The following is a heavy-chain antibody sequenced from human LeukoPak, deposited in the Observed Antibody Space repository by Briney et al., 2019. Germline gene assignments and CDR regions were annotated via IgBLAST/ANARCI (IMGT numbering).Heavy chain of an antibody. CDR1: GFTFSSFA. D-gene: IGHD1-26*01. V-gene: IGHV3-23*01. Sequence: GGSLRLSCAASGFTFSSFAMSWVRQAPGKGLEWVSDISGGADGTYYADSVKGRFTISRDNAKSSLYLQMSSLRADDTAVYYCARTYYGYYFDSWGQGTLVTVSS. J-gene: IGHJ4*02. CDR2: ISGGADGT. CDR3: ARTYYGYYFDS.